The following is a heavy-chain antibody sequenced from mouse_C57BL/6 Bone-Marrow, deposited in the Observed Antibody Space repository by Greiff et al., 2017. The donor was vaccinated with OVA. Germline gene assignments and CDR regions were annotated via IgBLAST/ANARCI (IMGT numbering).Heavy chain of an antibody. J-gene: IGHJ1*03. CDR3: ARRDYDEDWYFDV. Sequence: EVKLMESGGGLVKPGGSLKLSCAASGIAFSSYWMSWVRRAPGKGLEWIGEINPDSSTINYAPYLKDKFIIYRDNANNTLYLQMSKVRSEDTALYYFARRDYDEDWYFDVWGTGTTVTVSS. D-gene: IGHD2-4*01. CDR2: INPDSSTI. V-gene: IGHV4-1*01. CDR1: GIAFSSYW.